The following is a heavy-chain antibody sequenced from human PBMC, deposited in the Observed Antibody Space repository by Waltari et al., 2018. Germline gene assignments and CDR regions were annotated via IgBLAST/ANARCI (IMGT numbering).Heavy chain of an antibody. D-gene: IGHD2-21*02. V-gene: IGHV4-39*07. Sequence: TYYWAWIRQTPGKGLEWIGYIHYSGNTYYNPSLRSRVTISVDTSKNQFSLNLRSVTAADTAVYYCARRVVTTGGVDYWGQGTLVTVSS. J-gene: IGHJ4*02. CDR2: IHYSGNT. CDR3: ARRVVTTGGVDY. CDR1: TYY.